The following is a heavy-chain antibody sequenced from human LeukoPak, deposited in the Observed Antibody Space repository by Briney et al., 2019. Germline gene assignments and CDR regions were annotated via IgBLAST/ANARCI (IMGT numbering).Heavy chain of an antibody. CDR1: GYTFTSNY. D-gene: IGHD5-18*01. CDR3: AKGWGYSYVDAFDI. Sequence: ASVKVSCKAFGYTFTSNYMHWVRQAPGQGPEWMGVISPSGGSTTYAQKFQGRVTLTRDMSTSTDYLELSSLRSEDTAVYYCAKGWGYSYVDAFDIWGQGTMVTVSS. J-gene: IGHJ3*02. CDR2: ISPSGGST. V-gene: IGHV1-46*01.